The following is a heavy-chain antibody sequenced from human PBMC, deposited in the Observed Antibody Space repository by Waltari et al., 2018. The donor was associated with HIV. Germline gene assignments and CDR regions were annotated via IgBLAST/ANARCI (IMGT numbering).Heavy chain of an antibody. D-gene: IGHD1-1*01. CDR1: GFPFSRYW. Sequence: EVQLVDSGGGLVQPGGSLTPSCAVSGFPFSRYWMHWVRQVPGKGLVWVSRINSDGSSTSYADSVKGRFTISRDNAKNTLYLQMNSLRAEDTAVYYCARMAARTTWGQGTLVTVSS. CDR3: ARMAARTT. CDR2: INSDGSST. J-gene: IGHJ5*02. V-gene: IGHV3-74*01.